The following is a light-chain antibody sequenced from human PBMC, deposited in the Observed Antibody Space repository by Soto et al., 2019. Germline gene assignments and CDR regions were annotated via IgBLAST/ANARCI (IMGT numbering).Light chain of an antibody. V-gene: IGKV1-39*01. CDR1: QSIRSY. J-gene: IGKJ2*01. Sequence: DIKLTRSPSSLSPSLEDRVTITGGAGQSIRSYLNGYQQKPGKAPKLLIYAASSLQSGVPSRFSGSGSGTDFTLTISSLQPEDFATYYCQQSYSTPRTFGQGTKLEIK. CDR2: AAS. CDR3: QQSYSTPRT.